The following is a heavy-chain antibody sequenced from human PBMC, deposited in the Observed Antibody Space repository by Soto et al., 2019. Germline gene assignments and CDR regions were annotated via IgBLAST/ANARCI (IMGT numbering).Heavy chain of an antibody. CDR1: GFTFSDYY. D-gene: IGHD3-10*01. CDR3: ARGYGSGSYPDY. V-gene: IGHV3-11*05. J-gene: IGHJ4*02. Sequence: QVQLVESGGGLVKPGGSLRLSCAASGFTFSDYYMSWIRQAPGKGLEWVSYISSSSSYTNYADSVKGRFTISRDNDNNSLYLQMNSLRAEDTAVYYCARGYGSGSYPDYWGQGTLVTVSS. CDR2: ISSSSSYT.